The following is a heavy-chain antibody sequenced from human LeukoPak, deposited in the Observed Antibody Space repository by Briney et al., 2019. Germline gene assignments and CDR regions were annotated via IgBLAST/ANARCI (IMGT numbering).Heavy chain of an antibody. D-gene: IGHD2-15*01. V-gene: IGHV4-38-2*01. CDR3: ARQDVVVVVHPFDY. CDR2: IYHSGST. CDR1: GYSISSGYY. Sequence: SETLSLTCAVSGYSISSGYYWGWIRQPPGKGLEWIGSIYHSGSTYYNPSLKSRVTISVDTSKNQFSLKLSSVTAADTAVYYCARQDVVVVVHPFDYWGQGTLVTVSS. J-gene: IGHJ4*02.